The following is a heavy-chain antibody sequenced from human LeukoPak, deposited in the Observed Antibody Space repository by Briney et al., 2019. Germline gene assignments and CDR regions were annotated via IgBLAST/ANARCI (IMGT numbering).Heavy chain of an antibody. Sequence: PSETLSLTCTVSGGSISSYYWSWIRQPPGKGLEWIGYIYYSGSTNYNPSLKSRVTISVDTSKNQFSLKLSSVTAADTAVYYCAKDQFSSGWYAFDYWGQGTLVTVSS. CDR3: AKDQFSSGWYAFDY. CDR2: IYYSGST. J-gene: IGHJ4*02. D-gene: IGHD6-19*01. CDR1: GGSISSYY. V-gene: IGHV4-59*12.